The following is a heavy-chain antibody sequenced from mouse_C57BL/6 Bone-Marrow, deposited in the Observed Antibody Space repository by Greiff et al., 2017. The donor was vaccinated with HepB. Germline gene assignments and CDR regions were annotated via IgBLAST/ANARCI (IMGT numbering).Heavy chain of an antibody. Sequence: VKLVESGPGLVAPSQSLSITCTVSGFSLTSYAISWVRQPPGKGLEWLGVIWTGGGTNYNSALKSRLSISKDNSKSQVFLKMNSLQTDDTARYYCARNYYYGSRGWYFDVWGTGTTVTVSS. CDR2: IWTGGGT. CDR1: GFSLTSYA. J-gene: IGHJ1*03. D-gene: IGHD1-1*01. V-gene: IGHV2-9-1*01. CDR3: ARNYYYGSRGWYFDV.